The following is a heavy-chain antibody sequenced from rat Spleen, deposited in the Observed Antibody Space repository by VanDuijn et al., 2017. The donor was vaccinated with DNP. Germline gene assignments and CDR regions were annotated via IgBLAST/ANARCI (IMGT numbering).Heavy chain of an antibody. CDR2: INTGSGGT. CDR3: ARGGYGIWFAY. CDR1: GYTFTSHY. J-gene: IGHJ3*01. Sequence: QIQLRQSGAEPAKPGSSVKISCKASGYTFTSHYIGWIKQTTGPGREYIGYINTGSGGTNYNEKFKGKATLTVDKSSSTAFMQLSSLTPDDSAVYYCARGGYGIWFAYWGQGTLVTVSS. V-gene: IGHV1-43*01. D-gene: IGHD1-7*01.